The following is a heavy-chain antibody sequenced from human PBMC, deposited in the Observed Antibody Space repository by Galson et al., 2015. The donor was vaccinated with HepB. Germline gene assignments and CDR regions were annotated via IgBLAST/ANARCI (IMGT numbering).Heavy chain of an antibody. J-gene: IGHJ4*02. CDR3: ARGPTFPYYYDGSGYLDY. Sequence: SLRLSCAASGFTFSDYYMNWVRQAPGKGLEWVSYISSSSSTIYYADSVKGRFTISRDNAKNSLYLQMNSLRAEDTAVYYCARGPTFPYYYDGSGYLDYWGQGTLVTVSP. V-gene: IGHV3-11*04. D-gene: IGHD3-22*01. CDR1: GFTFSDYY. CDR2: ISSSSSTI.